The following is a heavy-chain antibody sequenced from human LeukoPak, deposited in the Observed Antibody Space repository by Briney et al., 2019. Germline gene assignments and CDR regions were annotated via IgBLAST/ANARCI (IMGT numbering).Heavy chain of an antibody. D-gene: IGHD6-19*01. CDR1: GFTFSSYW. Sequence: EGSLRLSCAASGFTFSSYWMSWVRQAPGKGLEWVANVKQDGSEKNYVDSVKGRFTISRDNAKNSLYLQMNSLRAEDTAVYYCASSFSSGWYAGYFDYWGQGTLVTVSS. V-gene: IGHV3-7*01. CDR2: VKQDGSEK. CDR3: ASSFSSGWYAGYFDY. J-gene: IGHJ4*02.